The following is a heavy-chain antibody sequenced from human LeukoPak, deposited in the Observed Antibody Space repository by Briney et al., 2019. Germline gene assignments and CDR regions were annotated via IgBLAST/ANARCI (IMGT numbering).Heavy chain of an antibody. Sequence: GGSLRLSCAASGFTFSSYSMNWVRQAPAKGLEWVSSISSSSSYIYYADSVKGRFTISRDNAKNSLYLQMNSLRAEDTAVYYCARDYDFWSGYYYFDYWGQGTLVTVSS. CDR1: GFTFSSYS. CDR3: ARDYDFWSGYYYFDY. V-gene: IGHV3-21*01. J-gene: IGHJ4*02. CDR2: ISSSSSYI. D-gene: IGHD3-3*01.